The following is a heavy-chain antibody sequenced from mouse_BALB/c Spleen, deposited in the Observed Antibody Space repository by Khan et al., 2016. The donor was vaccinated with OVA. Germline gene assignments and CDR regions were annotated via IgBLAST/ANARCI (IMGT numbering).Heavy chain of an antibody. CDR3: ARVYGADFDY. CDR1: GYSITTDYA. Sequence: VQLKQSGPGLVKPSQSLSLTCTVTGYSITTDYAWNWIRQFPGNKLEWMGFISYSGNTKYNPSLKSRISITRDTSKNQFFLQLKSVTTEDTARYYCARVYGADFDYWGQGTTLTVSS. CDR2: ISYSGNT. V-gene: IGHV3-2*02. J-gene: IGHJ2*01. D-gene: IGHD1-1*01.